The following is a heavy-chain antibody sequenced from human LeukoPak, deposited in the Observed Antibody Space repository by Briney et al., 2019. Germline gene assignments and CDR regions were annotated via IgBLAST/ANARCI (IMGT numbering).Heavy chain of an antibody. Sequence: SETLSLTCTVSGGSISSDFNYWGWIRQPPGKGLEWIGSRYSSGSTYYNPSLKSRVTISADTSKNQFSLKLSSVTAADTAVYYCARRRWQRGPDVVNPFDYWGQGTLVTVSS. CDR3: ARRRWQRGPDVVNPFDY. CDR2: RYSSGST. D-gene: IGHD5-12*01. J-gene: IGHJ4*02. CDR1: GGSISSDFNY. V-gene: IGHV4-39*01.